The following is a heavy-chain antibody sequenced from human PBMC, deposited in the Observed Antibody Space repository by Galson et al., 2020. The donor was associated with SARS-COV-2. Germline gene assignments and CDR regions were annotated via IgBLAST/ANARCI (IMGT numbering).Heavy chain of an antibody. CDR3: ARRFTTVTTYDVFDV. V-gene: IGHV5-51*01. D-gene: IGHD4-17*01. CDR1: GYTFSNYW. CDR2: IYPGDSDT. J-gene: IGHJ3*01. Sequence: GGSLRLSCKGSGYTFSNYWIGWVRQMPGKGLEWMGIIYPGDSDTRYSTSFQGQVTMSVDNSINTAYLQWNSLKASDTAIYYCARRFTTVTTYDVFDVWGRGTVVTVSS.